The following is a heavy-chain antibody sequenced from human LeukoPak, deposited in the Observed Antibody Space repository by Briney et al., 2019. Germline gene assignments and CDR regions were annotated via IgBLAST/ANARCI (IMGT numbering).Heavy chain of an antibody. Sequence: SETVSLTCTVSGGSISSSSYYWGWIRQPPGKGLEWIGTIYYSGSTYYNPSLKSRVTISVDTSKNQFSLKLSSVTAADTAVYYCARALARSPGTIWFGDPHGYGMDVWGQGTTATVSS. D-gene: IGHD3-10*01. J-gene: IGHJ6*02. CDR3: ARALARSPGTIWFGDPHGYGMDV. V-gene: IGHV4-39*07. CDR2: IYYSGST. CDR1: GGSISSSSYY.